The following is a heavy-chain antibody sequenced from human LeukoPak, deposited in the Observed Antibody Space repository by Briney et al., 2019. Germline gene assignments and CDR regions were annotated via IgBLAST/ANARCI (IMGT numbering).Heavy chain of an antibody. J-gene: IGHJ3*02. Sequence: GGSLRLSCAASGFTFSSYSMNWVRQAPGKGLEWVSSISSSSSYIYYADSVKGRFTISRDNAKNSLYLQMNSLRAEDTAVYYCARERGWYSGSRAAFDIWGQGTMVTVYS. CDR3: ARERGWYSGSRAAFDI. D-gene: IGHD1-26*01. CDR1: GFTFSSYS. CDR2: ISSSSSYI. V-gene: IGHV3-21*01.